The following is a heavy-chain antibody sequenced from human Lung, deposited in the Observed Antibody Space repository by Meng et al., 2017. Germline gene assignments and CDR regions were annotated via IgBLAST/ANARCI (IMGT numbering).Heavy chain of an antibody. CDR3: ARSGYSNGYDC. CDR1: GFTFSSHW. Sequence: GESLKISCVASGFTFSSHWMHWVRQAPGKGLVGVSRFVPDGSGTDFADSVKGRFTISRDNAKNTLYLQMNSLRAEDTAIYYCARSGYSNGYDCWGQGTLVTVSS. V-gene: IGHV3-74*01. CDR2: FVPDGSGT. J-gene: IGHJ4*02. D-gene: IGHD5-18*01.